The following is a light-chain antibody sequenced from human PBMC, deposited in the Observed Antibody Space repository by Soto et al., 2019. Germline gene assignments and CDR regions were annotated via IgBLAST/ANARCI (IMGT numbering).Light chain of an antibody. CDR1: QSVSSN. Sequence: EIVMTQKQATLSVSPGERATLSCRASQSVSSNLAWYQQKPVQAPRLLIYGASTRATGIPARFSGSGSGTEFTLTISSLQSEDFAVYYCLQYHYWWTFGQGTIVDVK. CDR2: GAS. V-gene: IGKV3-15*01. J-gene: IGKJ1*01. CDR3: LQYHYWWT.